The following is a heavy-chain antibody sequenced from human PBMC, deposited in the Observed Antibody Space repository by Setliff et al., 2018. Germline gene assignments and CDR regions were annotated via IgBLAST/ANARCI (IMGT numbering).Heavy chain of an antibody. CDR2: INTYNGDT. CDR1: GYTFTKYG. CDR3: ARDADYYGLNSRYKNWFDY. D-gene: IGHD3-10*01. J-gene: IGHJ5*01. V-gene: IGHV1-18*01. Sequence: GASVKVSCKASGYTFTKYGITWVRQAPGQGLEWMGYINTYNGDTYYAQKLQGRVTMTTDTSTSTAYMDLRSLRSDDTAVYYCARDADYYGLNSRYKNWFDYWGQGTLVTVSS.